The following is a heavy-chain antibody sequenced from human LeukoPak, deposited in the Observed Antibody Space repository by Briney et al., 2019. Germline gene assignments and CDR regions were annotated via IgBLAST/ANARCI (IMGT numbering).Heavy chain of an antibody. Sequence: PGGSLRLSCAASGFTFSSYAMSWVRQAPGKGLEWVSAISGSGGSTYYADSVKGRFTISRDNSKNTLYLQMNSLRAEDTAVYYCAKGWYYDFWSGPYYFDYWGQGTLVSVSS. V-gene: IGHV3-23*01. D-gene: IGHD3-3*01. J-gene: IGHJ4*02. CDR2: ISGSGGST. CDR3: AKGWYYDFWSGPYYFDY. CDR1: GFTFSSYA.